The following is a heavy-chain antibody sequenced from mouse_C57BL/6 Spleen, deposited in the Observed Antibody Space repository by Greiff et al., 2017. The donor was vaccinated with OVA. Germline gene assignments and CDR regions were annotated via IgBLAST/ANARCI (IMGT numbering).Heavy chain of an antibody. CDR2: SRNKANDYTT. CDR3: ARDGGGPYAMDY. J-gene: IGHJ4*01. CDR1: GFTFSDFY. Sequence: EVQGVESGGGLVQSGRSLRLSCATSGFTFSDFYMEWVRQAPGKGLEWIAASRNKANDYTTEYSASVKGRFIVSRDTSQSILYLQMKALRAEDTAIYYCARDGGGPYAMDYWGQGTSVTVSS. V-gene: IGHV7-1*01.